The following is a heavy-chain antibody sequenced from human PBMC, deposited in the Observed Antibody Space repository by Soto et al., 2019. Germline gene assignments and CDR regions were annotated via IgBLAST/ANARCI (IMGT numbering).Heavy chain of an antibody. Sequence: QLGGSLRLSCAASGFTFSSYSMNWVRQASGKGLEWVSYISSSNRTINYADSVKGRFIISRDNAKNSLYLPMHSLRDEDTAVYYCAREGWPLLQTGMDVWGQGTTVTGSS. V-gene: IGHV3-48*02. CDR2: ISSSNRTI. J-gene: IGHJ6*02. D-gene: IGHD2-15*01. CDR1: GFTFSSYS. CDR3: AREGWPLLQTGMDV.